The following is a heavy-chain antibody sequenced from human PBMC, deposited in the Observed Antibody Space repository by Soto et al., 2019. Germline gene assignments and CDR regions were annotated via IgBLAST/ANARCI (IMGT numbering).Heavy chain of an antibody. D-gene: IGHD3-9*01. J-gene: IGHJ4*02. CDR2: ISSSSSYI. CDR3: ARNYDILTGLNYFDY. V-gene: IGHV3-21*01. CDR1: GFTFSSYS. Sequence: GGSLRLSCAASGFTFSSYSMNWVRQAPGKGLEWVSSISSSSSYIYYADSVKGRFTISRDNAKNSLYLQMNSLRAEDTAVYYCARNYDILTGLNYFDYWGRGTLVTVSS.